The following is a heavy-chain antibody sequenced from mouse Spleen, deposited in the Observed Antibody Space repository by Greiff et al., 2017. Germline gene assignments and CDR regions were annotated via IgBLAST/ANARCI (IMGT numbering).Heavy chain of an antibody. J-gene: IGHJ4*01. CDR1: GYTFTDYY. V-gene: IGHV1-19*01. CDR3: ARWDYGSRGAMDY. Sequence: EVQGVESGPVLVKPGASVKMSCKASGYTFTDYYMNWVKQSHGKSLEWIGVINPYNGGTSYNQKFKGKATLTVDKSSSTAYMELNSLTSEDSAVYYCARWDYGSRGAMDYWGQGTSVTVSS. D-gene: IGHD1-1*01. CDR2: INPYNGGT.